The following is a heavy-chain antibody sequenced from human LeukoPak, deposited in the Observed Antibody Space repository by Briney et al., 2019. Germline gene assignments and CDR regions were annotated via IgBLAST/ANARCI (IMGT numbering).Heavy chain of an antibody. J-gene: IGHJ4*02. V-gene: IGHV1-46*01. Sequence: ASVKVSCKASGYTFTSYYMHWVRQAPGQGLEWMGIINPSGGSTSYAQKFQGRVTMTRDTSTSTVYIELSSLRSEDTAVYYCARDGSLGYCSGGSCYFVDWGQGTLVTVSS. D-gene: IGHD2-15*01. CDR3: ARDGSLGYCSGGSCYFVD. CDR2: INPSGGST. CDR1: GYTFTSYY.